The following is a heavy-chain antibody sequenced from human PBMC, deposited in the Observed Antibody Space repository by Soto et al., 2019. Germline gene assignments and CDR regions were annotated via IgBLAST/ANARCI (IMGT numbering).Heavy chain of an antibody. CDR3: AKGRSYYYYYGVDV. V-gene: IGHV3-23*01. Sequence: GGSLRLSCVASGLTFSRYDFHWVRQAPGRGLEWVSDIIDSGASTYYADSVKGRFTISRDNSKSTLYLQMNSLRAEDTALYYCAKGRSYYYYYGVDVWGQGTTVTVSS. CDR2: IIDSGAST. CDR1: GLTFSRYD. J-gene: IGHJ6*02.